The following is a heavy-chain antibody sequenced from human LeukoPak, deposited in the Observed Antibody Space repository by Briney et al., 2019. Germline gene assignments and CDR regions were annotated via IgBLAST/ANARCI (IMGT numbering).Heavy chain of an antibody. CDR2: IGRSSGYI. CDR1: GFTFSSYS. Sequence: PGGSLRLSCAASGFTFSSYSMNWVRQAPGKGLEWVSSIGRSSGYIYYADSVKGRFTISRDNAKNSLYLQMNSLRAEDTGVYYCARYSSPVGNCFDPWGQGTLVTVSS. J-gene: IGHJ5*02. CDR3: ARYSSPVGNCFDP. D-gene: IGHD4-11*01. V-gene: IGHV3-21*01.